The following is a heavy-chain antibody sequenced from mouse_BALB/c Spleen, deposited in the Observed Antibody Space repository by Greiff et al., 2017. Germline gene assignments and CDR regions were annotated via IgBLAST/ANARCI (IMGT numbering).Heavy chain of an antibody. V-gene: IGHV14-3*02. CDR2: IDPANGNT. Sequence: EVQLQQSGAELVKPGASVKLSCTASGFNIKDTYMHWVKQRPEQGLEWIGRIDPANGNTKYDPKFQGKATITADTSSNTAYLQLSSLTSEDTAVYYCARVGLHYGYALYAMDYWGQGTSVTVSS. CDR3: ARVGLHYGYALYAMDY. D-gene: IGHD2-2*01. J-gene: IGHJ4*01. CDR1: GFNIKDTY.